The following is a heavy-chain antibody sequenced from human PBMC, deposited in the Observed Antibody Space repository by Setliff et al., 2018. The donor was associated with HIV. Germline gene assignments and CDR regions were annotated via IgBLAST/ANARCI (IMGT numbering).Heavy chain of an antibody. CDR3: ARMGAARPLYYYGMDV. D-gene: IGHD6-6*01. J-gene: IGHJ6*02. V-gene: IGHV4-4*09. Sequence: SETLSLTCTVSGGSISGYFWSWIRQPPGKRLEWIGYIYSSGNTDYNPSLKTRATISLDTSRKQFSLRLSSVTATDTAVYYCARMGAARPLYYYGMDVWGRGTTVTVSS. CDR2: IYSSGNT. CDR1: GGSISGYF.